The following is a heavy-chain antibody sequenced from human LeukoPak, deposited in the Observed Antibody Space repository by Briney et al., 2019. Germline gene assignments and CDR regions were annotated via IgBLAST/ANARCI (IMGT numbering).Heavy chain of an antibody. Sequence: PGGSLRLSCAASGFTFSTYWMSWVRQAPGKGLEWVANIKQDGSEKYYVDSVKGRFTISGDNAKNSLYLQMNSLRAEDTAVYYCARESVGYCSGGSCYGLDPWGQGTLVTVSS. J-gene: IGHJ5*02. V-gene: IGHV3-7*01. D-gene: IGHD2-15*01. CDR1: GFTFSTYW. CDR3: ARESVGYCSGGSCYGLDP. CDR2: IKQDGSEK.